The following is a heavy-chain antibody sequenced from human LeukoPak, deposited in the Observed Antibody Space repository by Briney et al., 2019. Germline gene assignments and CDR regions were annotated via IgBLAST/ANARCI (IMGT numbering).Heavy chain of an antibody. CDR3: ASRIGEYSGSYSAPFDH. CDR2: ISASGGST. D-gene: IGHD1-26*01. CDR1: GFTFNSYA. V-gene: IGHV3-23*01. Sequence: GGSLRLSCAASGFTFNSYAMSWVRQAPGKGLEWISAISASGGSTYYADSVKGRFTSSRDNSKNTLYLQVNSLRAEDTAVYYCASRIGEYSGSYSAPFDHWGQGTLVTVSS. J-gene: IGHJ4*02.